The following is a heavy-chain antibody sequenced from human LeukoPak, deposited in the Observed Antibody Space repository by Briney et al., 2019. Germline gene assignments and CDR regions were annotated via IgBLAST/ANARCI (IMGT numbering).Heavy chain of an antibody. V-gene: IGHV3-23*01. J-gene: IGHJ4*02. CDR1: GFNFSSYA. CDR2: ISGSGGRT. Sequence: GGSLRLSCAASGFNFSSYAMSWVRQAPGKGLEWVSAISGSGGRTYYADSVKGRFTISRDNSKNTRYLQMNSLRAEGTAVYYCAKWGHYDSLDYWGQGTLVSVFS. CDR3: AKWGHYDSLDY. D-gene: IGHD3-22*01.